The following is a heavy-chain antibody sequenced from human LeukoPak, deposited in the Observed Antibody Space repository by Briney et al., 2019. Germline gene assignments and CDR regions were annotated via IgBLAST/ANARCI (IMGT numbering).Heavy chain of an antibody. CDR2: IYYSGST. Sequence: PSETLSLTCTVFGGSISSYYWSWIRQPPGKGLELIGYIYYSGSTNYNPSLKSRVTISVDTSKNQFSLKLSSVTAADTAVYYCARAPQTYYDFWSGYYEAPQFDYWGQGTLVTVSS. CDR1: GGSISSYY. J-gene: IGHJ4*02. D-gene: IGHD3-3*01. V-gene: IGHV4-59*01. CDR3: ARAPQTYYDFWSGYYEAPQFDY.